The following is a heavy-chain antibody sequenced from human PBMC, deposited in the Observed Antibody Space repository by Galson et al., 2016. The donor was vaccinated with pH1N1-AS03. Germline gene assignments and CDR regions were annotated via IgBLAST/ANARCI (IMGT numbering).Heavy chain of an antibody. CDR2: IDWDDGT. V-gene: IGHV2-70*04. CDR3: ARTLNYNTGMDV. D-gene: IGHD5-24*01. CDR1: GFSLSTGGMR. Sequence: PALVKPTQTLTLTCTASGFSLSTGGMRVSWIRQPPGKALEWLGRIDWDDGTFYSTSLKTRLTISKDTSKNQVVLTMTNMDPVDTGTYYCARTLNYNTGMDVWGQGTTVTVSS. J-gene: IGHJ6*02.